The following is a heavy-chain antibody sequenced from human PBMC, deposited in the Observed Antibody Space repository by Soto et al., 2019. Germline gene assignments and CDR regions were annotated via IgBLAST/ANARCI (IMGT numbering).Heavy chain of an antibody. CDR2: INAGNGNT. Sequence: ASVKVSCKASGYTFTSYAMHWVRQAPGQRLEWMGWINAGNGNTKYSQKFQGRVTITRDTSASTAYMELSSLRSEDTAVYYCARGRIARIVLMNRNWFDPWGQGTLVTVSS. CDR3: ARGRIARIVLMNRNWFDP. CDR1: GYTFTSYA. D-gene: IGHD2-8*01. J-gene: IGHJ5*02. V-gene: IGHV1-3*01.